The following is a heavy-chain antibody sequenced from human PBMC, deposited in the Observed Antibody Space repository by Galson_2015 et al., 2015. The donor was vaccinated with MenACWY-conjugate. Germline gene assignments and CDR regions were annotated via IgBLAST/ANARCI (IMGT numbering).Heavy chain of an antibody. CDR1: GGSISSYY. Sequence: SETLSLTCTVSGGSISSYYLSWIRQPPGKGLEWIGYIYSSGTTKYNPSLKSRVTISADTSKTQFSLRLNSVTAADTAVYYCARRHCSSGSCFFDYWGQGSLVTVSS. D-gene: IGHD2-15*01. CDR3: ARRHCSSGSCFFDY. CDR2: IYSSGTT. J-gene: IGHJ4*02. V-gene: IGHV4-59*08.